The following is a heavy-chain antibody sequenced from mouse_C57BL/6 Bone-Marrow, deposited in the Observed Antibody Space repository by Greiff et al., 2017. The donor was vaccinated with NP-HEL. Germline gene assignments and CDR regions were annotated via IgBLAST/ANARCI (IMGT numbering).Heavy chain of an antibody. CDR1: GYTFTSYW. J-gene: IGHJ2*01. Sequence: QVQLQQPGAELVMPGASVKLSCKASGYTFTSYWMHWVKQRPGQGLEWIGEIDPSDSYTNYNQKFKGKSTLTVDKSSSTAYMQLSSLTSEDSAVYYCARYSSSYVPFDYWGQGTTLTVSS. D-gene: IGHD3-2*02. CDR2: IDPSDSYT. V-gene: IGHV1-69*01. CDR3: ARYSSSYVPFDY.